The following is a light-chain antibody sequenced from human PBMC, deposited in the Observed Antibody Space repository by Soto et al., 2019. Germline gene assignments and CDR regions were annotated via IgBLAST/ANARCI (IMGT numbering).Light chain of an antibody. V-gene: IGKV3-15*01. J-gene: IGKJ1*01. CDR1: QSVSSN. Sequence: EIVMTQSPATLSVSPGERATLSCRASQSVSSNLAWYQQKPGQAPRLLIYGASTRATGIPARFSGSGSGTEFTPTISSLQSEDFAVYYCQQYNNSTTFGQGTKVDIK. CDR2: GAS. CDR3: QQYNNSTT.